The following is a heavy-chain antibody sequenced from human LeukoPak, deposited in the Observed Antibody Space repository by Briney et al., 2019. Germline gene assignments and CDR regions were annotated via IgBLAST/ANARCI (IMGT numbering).Heavy chain of an antibody. J-gene: IGHJ6*02. Sequence: SETLSLTCAVYGGSFSGYYWSWIRQPPGKGLEWIGEINHSGSTNYNPSLKSRVTISVDTSKNQFSLKLGSVTAADTAVYYCARDSSSDYYYYGMDVWGQGTTVTVSS. CDR1: GGSFSGYY. CDR3: ARDSSSDYYYYGMDV. V-gene: IGHV4-34*01. CDR2: INHSGST. D-gene: IGHD6-6*01.